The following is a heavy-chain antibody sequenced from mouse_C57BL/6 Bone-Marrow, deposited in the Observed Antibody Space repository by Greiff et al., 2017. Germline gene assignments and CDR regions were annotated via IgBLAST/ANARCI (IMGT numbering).Heavy chain of an antibody. CDR1: GFNIKDDY. CDR3: SSFDGNYFDF. Sequence: VQLQQSGAELVRPGASVKLSCTASGFNIKDDYIHWVKQRPEQGLEWIGWIDPEIGDTEYASKFRGKATITSDTSSNTAYIQLSSLTSADTAVYYCSSFDGNYFDFWGQGTPLTVAS. D-gene: IGHD2-3*01. V-gene: IGHV14-4*01. J-gene: IGHJ2*01. CDR2: IDPEIGDT.